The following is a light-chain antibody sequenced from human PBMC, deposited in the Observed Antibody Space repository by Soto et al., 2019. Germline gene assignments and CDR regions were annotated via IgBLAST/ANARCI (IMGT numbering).Light chain of an antibody. CDR2: GVS. Sequence: QSALTQPASVSGSPGQSITISCTGTSSDVGGYSYVSWYQHHPGKAPELMIYGVSNRPSGVSNRFSGSKSGNTASLTISGLQAEDEADYYCSSYTGSSTLLFGGGTKVTVL. J-gene: IGLJ2*01. CDR1: SSDVGGYSY. V-gene: IGLV2-14*03. CDR3: SSYTGSSTLL.